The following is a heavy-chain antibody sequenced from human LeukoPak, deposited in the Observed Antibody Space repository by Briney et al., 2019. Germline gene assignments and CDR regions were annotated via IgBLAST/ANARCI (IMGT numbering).Heavy chain of an antibody. J-gene: IGHJ6*03. V-gene: IGHV3-48*01. D-gene: IGHD2-2*01. Sequence: GGSLRLSCEASGFSFGDYSMNWVRQAPGKGLQWVAYIFRASTTIFYAASVKGRFTISRDNARNELYLQMNNLRVEDTAVYYCARGSRPYYMDVWGKGTTVNV. CDR1: GFSFGDYS. CDR3: ARGSRPYYMDV. CDR2: IFRASTTI.